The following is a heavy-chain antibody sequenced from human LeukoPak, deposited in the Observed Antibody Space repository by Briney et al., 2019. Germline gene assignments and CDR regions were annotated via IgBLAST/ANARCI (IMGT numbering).Heavy chain of an antibody. V-gene: IGHV1-18*04. CDR2: ISAYNGNT. CDR3: AGIAVAGSGFDY. J-gene: IGHJ4*02. CDR1: GYTFTSYG. Sequence: ASVKVSCKASGYTFTSYGISWVRQAPGQGLEWMGWISAYNGNTNYAQKLQGTVTMTTDTSTSTAYMELRSLRFDDTAVYYCAGIAVAGSGFDYWGQGTLVTVSS. D-gene: IGHD6-19*01.